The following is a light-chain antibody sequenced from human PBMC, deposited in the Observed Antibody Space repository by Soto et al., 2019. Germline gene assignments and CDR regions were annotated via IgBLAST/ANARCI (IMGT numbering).Light chain of an antibody. CDR3: QQYGSSPLT. Sequence: EIVLTQSPGTLSLSPGERATLSCRASQSVSSSYLAWYQQKPGQGPRVLIYGASTRATGIPDRFSGSGSGTDFTLTISRLEPEDLAVYYCQQYGSSPLTFGPGTKVDIK. J-gene: IGKJ3*01. CDR1: QSVSSSY. V-gene: IGKV3-20*01. CDR2: GAS.